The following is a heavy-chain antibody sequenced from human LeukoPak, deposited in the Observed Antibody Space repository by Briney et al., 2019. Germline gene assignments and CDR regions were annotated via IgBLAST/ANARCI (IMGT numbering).Heavy chain of an antibody. V-gene: IGHV4-4*07. CDR3: ARDHRYTSFDY. Sequence: KTSETLSLTCNVSGGSISGYYGSWIRQPAGKGLEWIGRIYTSGSTNYNPSLKSRVTMSVDTSKNQFSLKLSSVTAADTAVYYCARDHRYTSFDYWGQGTLVTVSS. CDR1: GGSISGYY. J-gene: IGHJ4*02. D-gene: IGHD1-1*01. CDR2: IYTSGST.